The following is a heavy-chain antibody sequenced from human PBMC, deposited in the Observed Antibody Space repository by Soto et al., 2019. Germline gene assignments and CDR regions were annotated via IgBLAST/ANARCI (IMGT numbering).Heavy chain of an antibody. V-gene: IGHV1-8*01. J-gene: IGHJ6*02. CDR2: MNPNSGNT. CDR1: GYTFTSYD. Sequence: QVQLVQSGAEVKKSGASVKASCKASGYTFTSYDINWVRQATGQGLEWMGWMNPNSGNTGYAQKFHGRVTMSRNTSISTAYMELSSLRSEDTAVYYWAREKTSYCMHVWGQGTTVTVSS. CDR3: AREKTSYCMHV.